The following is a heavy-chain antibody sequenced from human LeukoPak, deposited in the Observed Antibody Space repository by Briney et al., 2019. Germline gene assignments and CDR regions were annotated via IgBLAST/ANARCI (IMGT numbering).Heavy chain of an antibody. V-gene: IGHV3-11*01. Sequence: GGSLRLSCAASGFTFSDFYMSWMRQTPGKGPEWVSYISSSGTTMEYADSVKGRFTNSSDKAKDSLYLQMNRLGAEDTAVYYCAKGHTYGMIWGQGTLVTVSS. CDR3: AKGHTYGMI. J-gene: IGHJ4*02. CDR2: ISSSGTTM. D-gene: IGHD5-18*01. CDR1: GFTFSDFY.